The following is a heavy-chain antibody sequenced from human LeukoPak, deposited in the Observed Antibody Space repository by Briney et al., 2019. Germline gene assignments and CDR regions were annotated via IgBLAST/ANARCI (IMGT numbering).Heavy chain of an antibody. D-gene: IGHD3-10*01. CDR2: IYYSGST. CDR3: AKSAGGYYYYYMDV. Sequence: SETLSLTCTVSGGSISSYYWSWILQPPGKGLEWIGYIYYSGSTNYNPSLKSRVTISVDTSKNQFSLKLSSVTAADTAVYYCAKSAGGYYYYYMDVWGKGTTVTVSS. J-gene: IGHJ6*03. V-gene: IGHV4-59*01. CDR1: GGSISSYY.